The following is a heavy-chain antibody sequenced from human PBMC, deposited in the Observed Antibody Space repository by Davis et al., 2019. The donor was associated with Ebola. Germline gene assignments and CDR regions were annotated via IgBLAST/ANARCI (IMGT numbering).Heavy chain of an antibody. CDR3: ARVGGNSVGGWFDP. D-gene: IGHD4-23*01. CDR2: IWSDGSNK. Sequence: PGGSLRLSCAASGFTFSSFGMHWVRQAPGKALVWLALIWSDGSNKYYAGSVKGRFTISRDNSKNTLYLQMNSLRAEETAVYYCARVGGNSVGGWFDPWGQGTLVTVSS. V-gene: IGHV3-33*01. CDR1: GFTFSSFG. J-gene: IGHJ5*02.